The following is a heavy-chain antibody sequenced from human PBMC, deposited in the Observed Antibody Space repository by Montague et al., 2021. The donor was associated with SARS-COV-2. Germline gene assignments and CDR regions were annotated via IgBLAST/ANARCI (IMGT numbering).Heavy chain of an antibody. Sequence: SLRLSCAASGFTASRNYMGWVRQAPGKGLEWVSVIFGGGSTNYADSVKGRFTISRDISQNTLYLQMNSLRAEDMAVYYCAKGGTSYFYGMDVWGQGTMVAVSS. CDR1: GFTASRNY. V-gene: IGHV3-66*01. J-gene: IGHJ6*02. CDR2: IFGGGST. D-gene: IGHD1-26*01. CDR3: AKGGTSYFYGMDV.